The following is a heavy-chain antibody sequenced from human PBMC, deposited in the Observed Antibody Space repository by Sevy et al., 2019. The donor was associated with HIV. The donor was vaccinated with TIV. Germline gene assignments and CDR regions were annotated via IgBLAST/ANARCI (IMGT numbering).Heavy chain of an antibody. V-gene: IGHV3-33*01. CDR1: GFTFSNYG. CDR2: IWYAGSNK. Sequence: GGSLRLSCAGSGFTFSNYGMHWVRQAPGKGLEWVAIIWYAGSNKYYTESVKGRFTISRDNSKNMLYLQMNGLRAEDTAVYYCARDKLQTTGSLGDYYYGQDVWGQGTRVTVSS. CDR3: ARDKLQTTGSLGDYYYGQDV. D-gene: IGHD3-16*01. J-gene: IGHJ6*01.